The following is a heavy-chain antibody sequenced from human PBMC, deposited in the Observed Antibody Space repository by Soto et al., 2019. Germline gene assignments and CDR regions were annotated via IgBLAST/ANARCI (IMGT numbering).Heavy chain of an antibody. V-gene: IGHV1-46*01. Sequence: ASVKVSCKASGYTFISYDMYWVRQAPGQGLEWMGIINPRGGDTRYAQKFQGRVTVTSDTSTSTVSMELSSLRSDDTAVYYCARGSPSSSRLGWLDPWGQGTLVTVSS. CDR1: GYTFISYD. J-gene: IGHJ5*02. D-gene: IGHD2-2*01. CDR3: ARGSPSSSRLGWLDP. CDR2: INPRGGDT.